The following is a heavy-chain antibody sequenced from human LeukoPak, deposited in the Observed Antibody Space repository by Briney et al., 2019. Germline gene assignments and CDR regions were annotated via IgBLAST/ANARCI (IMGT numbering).Heavy chain of an antibody. Sequence: GGSLRLSCAASGFTFSSYAMHWVRQAPGKGLEWVAVISYDGSNKYYADSVKGRFTISRDNSKNTLYLQMNSLRAEDTALYYCAKGSYYDSSGTYYFDYWGQGTLVTVSS. D-gene: IGHD3-22*01. CDR1: GFTFSSYA. J-gene: IGHJ4*02. CDR2: ISYDGSNK. CDR3: AKGSYYDSSGTYYFDY. V-gene: IGHV3-30*04.